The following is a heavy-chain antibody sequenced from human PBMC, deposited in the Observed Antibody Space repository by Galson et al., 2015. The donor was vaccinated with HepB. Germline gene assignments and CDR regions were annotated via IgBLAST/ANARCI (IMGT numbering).Heavy chain of an antibody. CDR1: GFTFSNYA. V-gene: IGHV3-30-3*01. D-gene: IGHD6-19*01. J-gene: IGHJ5*02. CDR3: LQGTYSSAWYEDPNWSDP. CDR2: VSSDGTNK. Sequence: SLRLSCAASGFTFSNYAMHWVRQAPGKGLEWVALVSSDGTNKYYADSVKGRFTISRDNSKNTLYLQMNSLRTEDTAVYYCLQGTYSSAWYEDPNWSDPWGQGTLVTVAS.